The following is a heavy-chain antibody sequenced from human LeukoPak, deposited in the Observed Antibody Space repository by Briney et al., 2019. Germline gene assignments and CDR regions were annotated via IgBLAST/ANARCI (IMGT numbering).Heavy chain of an antibody. CDR3: ARWGYSSGHCDY. CDR2: IYYSGST. V-gene: IGHV4-30-4*01. Sequence: SETLSLTCTVSGGSISSGDYYWSWIRQPPGKGLEWIGHIYYSGSTYYNPSLKSRVTISVDTSKNQFSLKLSSVTAADTAVYYCARWGYSSGHCDYWGQGTLVTVSS. J-gene: IGHJ4*02. D-gene: IGHD3-22*01. CDR1: GGSISSGDYY.